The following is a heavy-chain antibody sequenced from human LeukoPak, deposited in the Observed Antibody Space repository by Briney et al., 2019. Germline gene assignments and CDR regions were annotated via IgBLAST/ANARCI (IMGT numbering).Heavy chain of an antibody. Sequence: GGSLRLSCAASGFAFSRYSMNWVRQAPGKGLEWVSSISSRSSYIYYADSVKGRFTISRDNAKNSLYLQMNSLRAEDTAVYYCARDSRAGYYDFWSGYNHPSYYYGMDVWGQGTTVPVSS. D-gene: IGHD3-3*01. CDR2: ISSRSSYI. J-gene: IGHJ6*02. V-gene: IGHV3-21*01. CDR1: GFAFSRYS. CDR3: ARDSRAGYYDFWSGYNHPSYYYGMDV.